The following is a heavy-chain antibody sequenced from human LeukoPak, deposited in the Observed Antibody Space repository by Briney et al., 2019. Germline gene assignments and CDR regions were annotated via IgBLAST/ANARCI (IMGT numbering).Heavy chain of an antibody. V-gene: IGHV1-69*05. Sequence: SAKVSCKASGGTFISYAISWVRQAPGQGLEWMGGIIPIFGTANYAQTFQGRVTITTDQSTSTAYLELCRLRSGDTAVYYCARAKMEYGSSGLYYYYYMDVWGKGTTVTVSS. CDR3: ARAKMEYGSSGLYYYYYMDV. CDR2: IIPIFGTA. CDR1: GGTFISYA. D-gene: IGHD6-6*01. J-gene: IGHJ6*03.